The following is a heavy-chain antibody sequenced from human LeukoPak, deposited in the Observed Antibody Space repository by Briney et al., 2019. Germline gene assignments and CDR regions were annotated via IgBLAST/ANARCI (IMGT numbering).Heavy chain of an antibody. V-gene: IGHV1-69*05. Sequence: ASVKVSCKASGGTFSSYAISWVRQAPGQGLEWMGGIIPIFGTANYAQKFQGRVTITTDESTSTAYMELSSLRSEDTAVYYCARGPLIPGIAGAGYDYWGQGTLVTVSS. CDR3: ARGPLIPGIAGAGYDY. D-gene: IGHD6-13*01. J-gene: IGHJ4*02. CDR2: IIPIFGTA. CDR1: GGTFSSYA.